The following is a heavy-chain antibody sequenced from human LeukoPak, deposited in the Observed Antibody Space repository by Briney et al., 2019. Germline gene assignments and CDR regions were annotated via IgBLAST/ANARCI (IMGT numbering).Heavy chain of an antibody. CDR3: AKDVEMATIFSGFDY. D-gene: IGHD5-24*01. Sequence: GGSLRLSCAASGFTFSSYAMSWVRQAPGKGLEWVSAISGSGGSTYYADSVKGRFTISRDNSKNTLYLQMNSLRAEDTAVYYCAKDVEMATIFSGFDYWGQGTLVTVSS. V-gene: IGHV3-23*01. CDR2: ISGSGGST. CDR1: GFTFSSYA. J-gene: IGHJ4*02.